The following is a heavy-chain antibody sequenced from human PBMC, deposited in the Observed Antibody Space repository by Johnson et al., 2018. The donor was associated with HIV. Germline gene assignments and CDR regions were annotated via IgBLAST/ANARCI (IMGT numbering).Heavy chain of an antibody. Sequence: QVKLVESGGGVVQPGRSLRLSCAASGFTFSSYGMHWVRQAPGKGLEWVAVISYDGSNKYYADSVKGRFTISRDNSKNTLYLQMNRLRSEDTAVYYCAKDLETFGDLCRMNAFDIWGQGTMVTVSS. CDR1: GFTFSSYG. CDR2: ISYDGSNK. D-gene: IGHD4-17*01. V-gene: IGHV3-30*19. J-gene: IGHJ3*02. CDR3: AKDLETFGDLCRMNAFDI.